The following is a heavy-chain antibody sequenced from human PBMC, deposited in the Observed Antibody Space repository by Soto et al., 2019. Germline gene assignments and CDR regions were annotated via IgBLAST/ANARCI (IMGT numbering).Heavy chain of an antibody. D-gene: IGHD6-6*01. Sequence: QMQLVQSGAEVKNPGASVTVSCKASGFSFTTYYVHWVRQAPGQGLEWMGRINPSGGGTVYAQKFLDRVSMTRDTSTSLVYMELSSVRFEDTSVYFCARVGGSAARPQDWGQGTLVTVSS. CDR2: INPSGGGT. J-gene: IGHJ4*02. CDR3: ARVGGSAARPQD. V-gene: IGHV1-46*01. CDR1: GFSFTTYY.